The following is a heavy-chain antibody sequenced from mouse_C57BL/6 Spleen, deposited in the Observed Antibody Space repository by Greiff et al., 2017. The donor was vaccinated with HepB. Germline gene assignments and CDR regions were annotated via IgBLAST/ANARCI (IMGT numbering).Heavy chain of an antibody. V-gene: IGHV1-55*01. CDR3: ARESYYYGKGNYFDY. CDR2: IYPGSGST. CDR1: GYTFTSYW. J-gene: IGHJ2*01. D-gene: IGHD1-1*01. Sequence: QVQLQQPGAELVKPGASVKMSCKASGYTFTSYWITWVKQRPGQGLEWIGDIYPGSGSTNYNEKFKSKATLTVDTSSSTAYMQLSSLTSEDSAVYYCARESYYYGKGNYFDYWGQGTTLTVSS.